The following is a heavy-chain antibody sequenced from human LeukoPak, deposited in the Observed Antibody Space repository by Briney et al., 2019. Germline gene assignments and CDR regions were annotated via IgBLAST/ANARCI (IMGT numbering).Heavy chain of an antibody. CDR1: GFTFSSYW. CDR2: IKQDGSEK. D-gene: IGHD6-6*01. CDR3: ARVGGQYSSSWQPSYYYYYGMDV. J-gene: IGHJ6*02. V-gene: IGHV3-7*03. Sequence: PGGSLRLSCAASGFTFSSYWMSWVRQAPGKGLEWVANIKQDGSEKYYVDSVKGRFTISRDNAKNSLYLQMNSLRAEDTAVYYCARVGGQYSSSWQPSYYYYYGMDVWGQGTTVTVSS.